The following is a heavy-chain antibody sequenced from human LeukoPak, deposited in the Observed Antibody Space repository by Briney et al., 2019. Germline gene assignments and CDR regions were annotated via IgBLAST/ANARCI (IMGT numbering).Heavy chain of an antibody. CDR1: GGSISSYY. CDR2: IYTSGST. V-gene: IGHV4-4*07. D-gene: IGHD3-10*01. J-gene: IGHJ4*02. CDR3: AGLYYYGSGSSFDY. Sequence: SETLSLTCTVSGGSISSYYWSWIRQPAGKGLEWIGRIYTSGSTNYNPSLKSRVTMSVDTSKNQFSLKLMSVNAADTAVYYCAGLYYYGSGSSFDYWGQGTLVTVSS.